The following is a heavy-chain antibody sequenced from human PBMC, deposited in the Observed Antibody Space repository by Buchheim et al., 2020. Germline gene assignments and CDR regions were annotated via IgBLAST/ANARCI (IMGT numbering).Heavy chain of an antibody. V-gene: IGHV4-61*02. Sequence: QVQLQESGPGLVKPSQTLSLTCTVSGGSISSGSYYWSWIRQPAGKGLEWIVRIYTSGSTNYNPSLKSRVTISVDTSKNQFSLKLSSVTAADTAVYYCASEGYDYIWGSYRFVWGQGTL. D-gene: IGHD3-16*02. CDR1: GGSISSGSYY. CDR3: ASEGYDYIWGSYRFV. CDR2: IYTSGST. J-gene: IGHJ4*02.